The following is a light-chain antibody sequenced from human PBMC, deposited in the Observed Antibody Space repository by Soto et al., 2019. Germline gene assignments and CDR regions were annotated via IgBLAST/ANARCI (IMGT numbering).Light chain of an antibody. J-gene: IGKJ2*01. CDR3: QQYNNWPYT. CDR2: GAS. CDR1: QSVTSN. Sequence: EIVMTQSPATLSVSPGERATLSCRASQSVTSNLAWYQQKPGQAPRLLIYGASTRATGVPARFTGSGSGTEFTLTISSLQSEDFAVYYCQQYNNWPYTFGRGTKLDIK. V-gene: IGKV3-15*01.